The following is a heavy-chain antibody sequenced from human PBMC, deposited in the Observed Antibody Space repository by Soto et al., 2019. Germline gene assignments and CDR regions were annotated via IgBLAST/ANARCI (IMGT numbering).Heavy chain of an antibody. V-gene: IGHV4-39*01. CDR3: ARQVLEQWLVNGHFQY. Sequence: SETLSLTCTASGGSISSSSYYWGWIRQPPGKGLEWIGSIYYSGSTYYNPSLKSRVTISVDTSKNQFSLKLSSVTAADTAVYYCARQVLEQWLVNGHFQYWGPGTRVTVSS. J-gene: IGHJ4*02. CDR2: IYYSGST. CDR1: GGSISSSSYY. D-gene: IGHD6-19*01.